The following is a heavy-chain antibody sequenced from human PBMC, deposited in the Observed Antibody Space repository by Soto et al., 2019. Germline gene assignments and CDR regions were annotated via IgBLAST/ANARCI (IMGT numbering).Heavy chain of an antibody. CDR2: ISWNSGTI. V-gene: IGHV3-9*01. Sequence: EVQLVESGGGLVQPGRSLRLSCAASGFSFDEYGMHWVRQAPGKGLEWVSGISWNSGTIGYADSVKGRFSISRDNXKKYLYLQMNSLRAEDRALYYCAKSKGGTANGMDVWGQGTTVIVSS. CDR1: GFSFDEYG. D-gene: IGHD2-21*02. J-gene: IGHJ6*02. CDR3: AKSKGGTANGMDV.